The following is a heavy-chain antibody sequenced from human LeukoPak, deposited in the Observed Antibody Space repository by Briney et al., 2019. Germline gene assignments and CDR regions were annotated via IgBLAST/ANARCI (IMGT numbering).Heavy chain of an antibody. J-gene: IGHJ4*02. CDR3: AKKRGCSSTSCPHCFDY. V-gene: IGHV1-69*06. CDR2: VIPIFGTA. Sequence: SVKVSCKASGGTFSSYVISWVRQAPGQGLEWMGGVIPIFGTANYAQKFQGRVTITADKSTSTAYMELSSLRSEDTAVYYCAKKRGCSSTSCPHCFDYWGQGTLVTVSS. CDR1: GGTFSSYV. D-gene: IGHD2-2*01.